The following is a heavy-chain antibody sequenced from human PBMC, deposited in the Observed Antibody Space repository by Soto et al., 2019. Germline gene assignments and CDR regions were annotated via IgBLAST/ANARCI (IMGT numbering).Heavy chain of an antibody. CDR3: AKDGLPAARPYYMDV. V-gene: IGHV3-30*18. CDR2: ISYDGNNK. D-gene: IGHD2-2*01. J-gene: IGHJ6*03. Sequence: QVQLVESGGGVVQPGRSLRLSCAASAFTFSHFAMHWVRQAPGKGLEWVAGISYDGNNKYYVDSVKGRFTISRDNSKNTLFLQIASLRPEDTAVYYCAKDGLPAARPYYMDVWGKGTTVTVSS. CDR1: AFTFSHFA.